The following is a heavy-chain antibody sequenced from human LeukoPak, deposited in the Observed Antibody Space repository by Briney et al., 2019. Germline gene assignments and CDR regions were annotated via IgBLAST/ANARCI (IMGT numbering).Heavy chain of an antibody. J-gene: IGHJ4*02. V-gene: IGHV3-74*01. Sequence: GGSLRLSCVGSGFSLSDYWMHWVRQTPGKGLMWVSRITSDGSTTWYADSVKGRFTASRDNAKNTLFLEMNSLRDEDTAVYYCARGGGRDGYNMRRYFDYWGQGTLVTVSS. CDR3: ARGGGRDGYNMRRYFDY. CDR1: GFSLSDYW. CDR2: ITSDGSTT. D-gene: IGHD5-24*01.